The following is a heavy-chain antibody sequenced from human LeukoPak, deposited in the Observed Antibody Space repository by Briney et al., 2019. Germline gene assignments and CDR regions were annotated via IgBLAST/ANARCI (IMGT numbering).Heavy chain of an antibody. CDR1: GYTFTGYY. D-gene: IGHD1-26*01. CDR3: ARGASSGWNHWFDP. CDR2: INPNSGGT. V-gene: IGHV1-2*02. Sequence: ASVKVSCKASGYTFTGYYMHWVRQAPGQGLEWTGWINPNSGGTNYAQKFQGRVTMTRDTSISTAYMELSRLRSDDTAVYYCARGASSGWNHWFDPWGQGTLVTVSS. J-gene: IGHJ5*02.